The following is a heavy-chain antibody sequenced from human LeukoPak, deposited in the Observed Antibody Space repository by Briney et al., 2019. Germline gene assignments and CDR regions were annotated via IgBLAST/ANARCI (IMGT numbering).Heavy chain of an antibody. Sequence: PGGSLRLSCAASGFAFGSYNMNWVRQAPGKGLEWLSYISYTSNTIYYADSMKGRLAISRDNAKDSLHLQLSGLKTEDTAVYYCVRMTHSGNSFDHWGQGTLVIVSS. CDR3: VRMTHSGNSFDH. J-gene: IGHJ4*02. D-gene: IGHD6-25*01. V-gene: IGHV3-48*04. CDR1: GFAFGSYN. CDR2: ISYTSNTI.